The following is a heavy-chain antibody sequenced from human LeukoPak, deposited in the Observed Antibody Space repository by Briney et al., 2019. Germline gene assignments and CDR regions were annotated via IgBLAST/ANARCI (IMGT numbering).Heavy chain of an antibody. V-gene: IGHV4-31*03. D-gene: IGHD2-2*02. CDR3: ARGVVVPAAIGSYYFDY. CDR1: GGSISSGGYY. J-gene: IGHJ4*02. CDR2: IYYSGST. Sequence: SQTLSLTCTVSGGSISSGGYYWSWIRQHPGKGLGWIGYIYYSGSTYYNPSLKSRVTISVDTSKNQFSLKLSSVTAADTAVYYCARGVVVPAAIGSYYFDYWGQGTLVTVSS.